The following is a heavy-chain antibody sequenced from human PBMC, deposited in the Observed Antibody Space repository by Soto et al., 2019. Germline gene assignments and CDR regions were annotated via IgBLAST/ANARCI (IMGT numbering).Heavy chain of an antibody. J-gene: IGHJ3*02. V-gene: IGHV1-18*01. CDR1: GYNFSGYG. D-gene: IGHD3-10*01. CDR2: ISVYNRNS. CDR3: ARDFGHWFGEFDACHI. Sequence: QVQLVQSGTEVKKPGASVKVSCKASGYNFSGYGISWVRQAPGQGLEWMGWISVYNRNSHSAQKLQGRLTMTTDTSTSTAYMELRSLKSDDTAVYYCARDFGHWFGEFDACHIWGQGTKVTVSS.